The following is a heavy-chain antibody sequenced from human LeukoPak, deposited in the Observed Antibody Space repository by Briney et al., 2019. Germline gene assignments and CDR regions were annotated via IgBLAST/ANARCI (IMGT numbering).Heavy chain of an antibody. CDR2: INHSGST. CDR1: GGSISSSSYY. D-gene: IGHD3-10*01. J-gene: IGHJ3*02. V-gene: IGHV4-39*07. CDR3: ARGRMLWFGELLYATRKDDAFDI. Sequence: SETLSLTCTVSGGSISSSSYYWGWIRQPPGKGLEWIGEINHSGSTNYNPSLKSRVTISVDTSKNQFSLKLSSVTAADTAVYYCARGRMLWFGELLYATRKDDAFDIWGQGTMVTVSS.